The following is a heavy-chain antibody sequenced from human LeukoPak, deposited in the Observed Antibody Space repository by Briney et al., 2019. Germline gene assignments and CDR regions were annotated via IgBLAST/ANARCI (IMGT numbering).Heavy chain of an antibody. Sequence: SVKVSCKASGGTFSSYAISWVRQAPGQGLEWMGGIIPIFGTANYAQKFQGRVTITTDESTSTAYMELSSLRSEDTAVYYCARGITGTSGHYYYYMDVWGKGTTVTVSS. J-gene: IGHJ6*03. D-gene: IGHD1-7*01. V-gene: IGHV1-69*05. CDR2: IIPIFGTA. CDR3: ARGITGTSGHYYYYMDV. CDR1: GGTFSSYA.